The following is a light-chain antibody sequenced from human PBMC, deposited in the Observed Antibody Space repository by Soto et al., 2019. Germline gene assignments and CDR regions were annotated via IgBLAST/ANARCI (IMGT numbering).Light chain of an antibody. J-gene: IGKJ1*01. CDR1: QSVSSN. CDR2: GAS. Sequence: EIVMTQSPATLSVSPGERATLSCRASQSVSSNLSWYQQKPGQAPRLLIYGASTRATGIPARFSGSGSGTEFNLTISSLQSEDFAVYYCQQYNNWRPQTFGQGTKVEIK. V-gene: IGKV3-15*01. CDR3: QQYNNWRPQT.